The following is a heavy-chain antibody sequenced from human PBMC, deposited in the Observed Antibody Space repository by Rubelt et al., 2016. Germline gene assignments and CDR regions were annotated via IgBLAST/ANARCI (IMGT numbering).Heavy chain of an antibody. V-gene: IGHV3-33*01. J-gene: IGHJ4*02. CDR3: ARGGMGWCTGYFDY. Sequence: GGVVQPGRSLRLSCAASGFTFSSYGMHWVRQAPGKGLEWVAVIWYDGSNKYYADSVKGRFTISRDNSKNTLYLQMNSLRAEDTAVYYCARGGMGWCTGYFDYWAQGTLVTVSS. CDR1: GFTFSSYG. D-gene: IGHD2-21*01. CDR2: IWYDGSNK.